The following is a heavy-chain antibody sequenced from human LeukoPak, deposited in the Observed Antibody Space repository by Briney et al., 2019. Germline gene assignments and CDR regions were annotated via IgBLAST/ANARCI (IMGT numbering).Heavy chain of an antibody. CDR2: ISGSGGST. CDR3: AKMGYCSGGSCSCFDY. CDR1: GFTFSSYA. J-gene: IGHJ4*02. V-gene: IGHV3-23*01. Sequence: HPGGSLRLSCAASGFTFSSYAMSWVRQAPGKGLEWVSDISGSGGSTYYADSVKGRFTISRDNSKNTLYLQMNSLRAEDTAVYYCAKMGYCSGGSCSCFDYWGQGTLVTVSS. D-gene: IGHD2-15*01.